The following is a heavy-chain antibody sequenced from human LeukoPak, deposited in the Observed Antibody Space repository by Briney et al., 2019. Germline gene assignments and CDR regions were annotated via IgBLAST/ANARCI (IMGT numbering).Heavy chain of an antibody. J-gene: IGHJ4*02. CDR1: GGSISSSSYY. Sequence: SETLSLTCTVSGGSISSSSYYWGWIRQPPGKGLEWIGSIYYSGSTYYNPSLKSRVTISVDTSKNQFSLKLSSVTAADTAVYYCARDLVEMATTFFDYWGQGTLLTVSS. V-gene: IGHV4-39*02. D-gene: IGHD5-24*01. CDR2: IYYSGST. CDR3: ARDLVEMATTFFDY.